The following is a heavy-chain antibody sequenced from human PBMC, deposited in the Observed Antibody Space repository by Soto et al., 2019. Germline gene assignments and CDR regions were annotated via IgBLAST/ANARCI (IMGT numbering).Heavy chain of an antibody. J-gene: IGHJ5*02. CDR2: VNGGSGYT. Sequence: QVQLVQSGAEVKKPGASVKISCKASGYTFTTYSIHWVRQAPGQRLEWMGWVNGGSGYTKYSQNFQGRVAITRDTSATKAYMELSRLTSEDTAVYYCARQASTVTNNWFAPWGQGTQVTVSS. CDR1: GYTFTTYS. V-gene: IGHV1-3*01. CDR3: ARQASTVTNNWFAP. D-gene: IGHD4-17*01.